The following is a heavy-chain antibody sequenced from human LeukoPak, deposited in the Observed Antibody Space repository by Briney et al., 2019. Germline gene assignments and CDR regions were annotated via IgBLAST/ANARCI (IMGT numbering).Heavy chain of an antibody. V-gene: IGHV3-33*06. D-gene: IGHD3-22*01. CDR2: IWYDGSNK. CDR3: AKDDDSRNN. CDR1: GFTFSSDG. Sequence: GGSLRLSCAASGFTFSSDGMHWVRQAPGKGLEWVAVIWYDGSNKYYADSVKGRFTISRDNSKNTLYLQMNSLRAEDTAVYYCAKDDDSRNNWGQGTLVTVSS. J-gene: IGHJ4*02.